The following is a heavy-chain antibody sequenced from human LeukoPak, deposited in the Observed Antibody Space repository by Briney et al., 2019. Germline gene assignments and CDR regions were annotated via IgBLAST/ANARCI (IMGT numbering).Heavy chain of an antibody. J-gene: IGHJ4*02. CDR2: ISSSGSTI. V-gene: IGHV3-48*03. CDR1: GFTFSSYE. Sequence: GGSLRLSCAASGFTFSSYEMNWVRQAPGKGLEWVSYISSSGSTIYYADSVKGRFTISRDNAKNSLYLQMNSLRAEDTAVYYCARTSPDYDFWSGYYRGAYYFDYWGQGTLVTVSS. D-gene: IGHD3-3*01. CDR3: ARTSPDYDFWSGYYRGAYYFDY.